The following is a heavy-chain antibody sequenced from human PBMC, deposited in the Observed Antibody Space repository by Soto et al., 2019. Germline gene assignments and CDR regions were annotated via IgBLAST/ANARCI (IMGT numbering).Heavy chain of an antibody. D-gene: IGHD3-22*01. CDR2: IWYDGSNK. CDR3: ERDFSYDSFGYFY. Sequence: GGSLRLSCATSEFTFSAYGMHWVRQAPGKGLEWVAGIWYDGSNKNYADSVKGRFTISRDNAKNTLYLQMNSLRAEDTAMYYWERDFSYDSFGYFYWGRGTLVTVSS. CDR1: EFTFSAYG. J-gene: IGHJ4*02. V-gene: IGHV3-33*01.